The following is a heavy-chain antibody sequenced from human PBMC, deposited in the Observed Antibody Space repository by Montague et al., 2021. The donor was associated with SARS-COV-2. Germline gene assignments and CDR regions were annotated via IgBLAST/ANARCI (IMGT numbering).Heavy chain of an antibody. CDR3: ARVGRQQLVRLSGMDV. CDR2: IYYSGXT. V-gene: IGHV4-31*03. CDR1: GGSISSGGYY. J-gene: IGHJ6*02. Sequence: TLSLTCTVSGGSISSGGYYWSWIRQHPGKGLEWIGYIYYSGXTXYXXXXKXRVTISVDTSKNQFPLKLSSVTAADTAVYYCARVGRQQLVRLSGMDVWGQGTTVTVSS. D-gene: IGHD6-13*01.